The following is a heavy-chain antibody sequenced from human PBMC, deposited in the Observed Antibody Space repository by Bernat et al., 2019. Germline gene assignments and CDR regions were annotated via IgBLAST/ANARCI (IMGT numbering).Heavy chain of an antibody. V-gene: IGHV4-39*01. CDR1: GGSISSSSYY. CDR2: IYYSGST. CDR3: ARAHYCSSISCYDEDHYYYYYGMDV. J-gene: IGHJ6*02. D-gene: IGHD2-2*01. Sequence: QLQLQESGPGLVKPSETLSLTCTVSGGSISSSSYYWGWIRQPPGKGLEWIGSIYYSGSTYYNPSLKSRVTISVDTSKNQFSLKLSSVTAADTAVYYCARAHYCSSISCYDEDHYYYYYGMDVWGQGTTVTVSS.